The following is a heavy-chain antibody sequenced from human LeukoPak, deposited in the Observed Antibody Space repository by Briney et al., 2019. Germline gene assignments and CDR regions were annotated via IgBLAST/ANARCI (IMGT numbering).Heavy chain of an antibody. CDR1: GFTFDDHA. D-gene: IGHD3-22*01. CDR2: ISWNSATI. Sequence: PGRSLRLSCAASGFTFDDHAMNWVRQAPGKGLEWISSISWNSATIDYADSVKGRFTISRDNAENSLYLHMNRLRVDDRALYYCVRDLFRGGCYDFDLWGQGTLVTVSS. J-gene: IGHJ4*02. V-gene: IGHV3-9*01. CDR3: VRDLFRGGCYDFDL.